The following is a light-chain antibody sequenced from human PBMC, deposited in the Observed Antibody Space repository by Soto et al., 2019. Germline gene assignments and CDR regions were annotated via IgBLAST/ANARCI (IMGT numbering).Light chain of an antibody. CDR3: NSYTTINTTI. J-gene: IGLJ2*01. V-gene: IGLV2-14*01. CDR1: SSDVGGHDY. Sequence: QSALTQPASVSGSPGQSLTISCTGTSSDVGGHDYVSWYQQHPGKAPKLMIYDVSNRPSGVSNRFSDSKSGNTASLTIYGLQAEDEADYYCNSYTTINTTIFGGGTKLTVL. CDR2: DVS.